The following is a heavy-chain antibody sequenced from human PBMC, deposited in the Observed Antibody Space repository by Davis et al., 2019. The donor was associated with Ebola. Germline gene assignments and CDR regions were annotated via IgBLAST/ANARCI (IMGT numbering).Heavy chain of an antibody. D-gene: IGHD6-13*01. CDR2: IKQDGSEK. CDR1: GFTFSSYW. Sequence: GESLKISCAASGFTFSSYWMSWVRQAPGKGLEWVANIKQDGSEKYYADSVKGRFTISRDNSKNTLYLQMNSLRAEDTAVYYCAKGKRIAAAATWYYGMDVWGKGTTVTVSS. V-gene: IGHV3-7*01. CDR3: AKGKRIAAAATWYYGMDV. J-gene: IGHJ6*04.